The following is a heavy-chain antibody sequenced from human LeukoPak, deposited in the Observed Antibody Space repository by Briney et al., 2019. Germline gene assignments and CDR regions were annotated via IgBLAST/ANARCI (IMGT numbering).Heavy chain of an antibody. J-gene: IGHJ4*02. Sequence: GGSLRLSCAASGFTFSNYKMNWVRQAPGKGLEWVSSISSTSTYINYADSVKGRFTISRDNAKNLLYLQMNSLRVEDTAVYYCARPRGCGSATCNNFDYWGQGTLVTVSS. CDR3: ARPRGCGSATCNNFDY. CDR2: ISSTSTYI. CDR1: GFTFSNYK. V-gene: IGHV3-21*01. D-gene: IGHD2-15*01.